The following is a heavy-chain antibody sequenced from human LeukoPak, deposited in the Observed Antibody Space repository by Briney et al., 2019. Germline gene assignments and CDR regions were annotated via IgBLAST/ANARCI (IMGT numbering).Heavy chain of an antibody. CDR3: ASRSGSYYGIGY. CDR2: IIPIFGTA. J-gene: IGHJ4*02. CDR1: GGTFSSYA. D-gene: IGHD1-26*01. V-gene: IGHV1-69*13. Sequence: GASVKVSCKASGGTFSSYAISWVRQAPGQGLEWMGGIIPIFGTANYAQKFQGRVTITADESTSTAYMELSSLRSEDTAVYYCASRSGSYYGIGYWGQGTLVTVSS.